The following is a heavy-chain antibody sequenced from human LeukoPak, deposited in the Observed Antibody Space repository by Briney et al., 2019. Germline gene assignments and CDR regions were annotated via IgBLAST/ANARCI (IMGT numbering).Heavy chain of an antibody. J-gene: IGHJ6*03. CDR3: ANIRPYYYYMDV. Sequence: GGSLRLSCAASGFTFSSYEMNWVRQAPGKGLEWVSYISSSGSTIYYADSVKGRFTISRDNAKNSLYLQMNSLRAEDTAVYYCANIRPYYYYMDVWGKGTTATVSS. CDR1: GFTFSSYE. V-gene: IGHV3-48*03. D-gene: IGHD2-2*02. CDR2: ISSSGSTI.